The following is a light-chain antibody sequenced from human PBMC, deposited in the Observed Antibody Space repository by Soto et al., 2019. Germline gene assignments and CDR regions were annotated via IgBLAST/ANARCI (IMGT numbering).Light chain of an antibody. J-gene: IGKJ2*01. CDR1: QSVSSSY. V-gene: IGKV3-20*01. Sequence: EIVLTQSPGTLSLSPGERATLSCRASQSVSSSYLAWYQQKPGQAPRLLIYGASRRATGIPDRFSGSGSGTDLTLTISRLEPEDFASYYCQQFGSSFYTFGQATKVEI. CDR3: QQFGSSFYT. CDR2: GAS.